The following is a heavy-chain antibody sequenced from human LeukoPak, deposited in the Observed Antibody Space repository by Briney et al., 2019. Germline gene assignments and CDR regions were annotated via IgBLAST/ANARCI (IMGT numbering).Heavy chain of an antibody. CDR3: ARQGYGDYGYFDY. CDR1: GGSFSGYY. J-gene: IGHJ4*02. V-gene: IGHV4-34*01. D-gene: IGHD4-17*01. Sequence: SETLSLTCAVYGGSFSGYYWSWIRQPPGKGLEWIGEINHSGSTNYNPSLKSRVTISVDTSKNQFSLKLSSVTAADTAVDYCARQGYGDYGYFDYWGQGTLVTVSS. CDR2: INHSGST.